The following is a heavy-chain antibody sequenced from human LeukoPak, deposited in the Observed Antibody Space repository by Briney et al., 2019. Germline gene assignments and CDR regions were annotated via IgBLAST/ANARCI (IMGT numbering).Heavy chain of an antibody. D-gene: IGHD2-15*01. Sequence: GGSVRLSCAASGFTFSSYGMHWVRQAPGKGLEWVAVIYNDGSNKYYADSVKGRFTISRDNSKNTLYLQMNSLRAEDTAVYYCARAQYSGGSCYYYYGMDVWGQGTTVTFSS. J-gene: IGHJ6*02. V-gene: IGHV3-33*01. CDR2: IYNDGSNK. CDR3: ARAQYSGGSCYYYYGMDV. CDR1: GFTFSSYG.